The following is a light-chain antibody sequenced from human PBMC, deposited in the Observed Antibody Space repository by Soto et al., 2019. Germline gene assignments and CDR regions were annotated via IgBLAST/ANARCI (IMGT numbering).Light chain of an antibody. V-gene: IGKV1-39*01. J-gene: IGKJ4*01. CDR3: QQSYNSPPIT. CDR1: QSITVY. Sequence: DIQMTQSPSSLSASVGDSVTITCRASQSITVYLNRYQQKAGQAPKLLIYAASSLQSGVPSRFRGGGSRTEFTLNISSLQPDDFATYYCQQSYNSPPITFGGGTRL. CDR2: AAS.